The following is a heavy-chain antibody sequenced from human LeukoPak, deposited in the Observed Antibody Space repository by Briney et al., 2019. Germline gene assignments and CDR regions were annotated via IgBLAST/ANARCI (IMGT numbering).Heavy chain of an antibody. CDR2: VKQDGGEK. V-gene: IGHV3-7*03. Sequence: GESLRLSCAASGFTFSSFWMSWVRQAPGKGLEWVANVKQDGGEKYYVDSVKGRFTISRDNAKNSLYLQMNSLRAEDTAVYYCARDQYCSGGTCYYFGLDVWGKGTTVTVSS. J-gene: IGHJ6*04. CDR1: GFTFSSFW. CDR3: ARDQYCSGGTCYYFGLDV. D-gene: IGHD2-15*01.